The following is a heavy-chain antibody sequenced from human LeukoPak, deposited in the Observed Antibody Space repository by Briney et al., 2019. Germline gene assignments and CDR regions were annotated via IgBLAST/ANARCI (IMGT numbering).Heavy chain of an antibody. D-gene: IGHD6-13*01. CDR1: GYTFTGYY. CDR3: ARGEVSSWYDYFQH. CDR2: INPNSGGT. V-gene: IGHV1-2*02. Sequence: ASVKVSCKASGYTFTGYYMHWVRHAPGQGLEWMGWINPNSGGTKYAQKFQGRVTMTRDTSISTGDMELSRLRSDDTAVYYCARGEVSSWYDYFQHWGQGSLVTVSS. J-gene: IGHJ1*01.